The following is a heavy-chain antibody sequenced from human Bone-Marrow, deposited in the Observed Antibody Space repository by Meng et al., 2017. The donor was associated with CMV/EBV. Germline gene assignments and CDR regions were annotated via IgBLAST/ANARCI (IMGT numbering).Heavy chain of an antibody. V-gene: IGHV3-7*01. CDR2: IKQDGSEK. D-gene: IGHD6-19*01. CDR3: ARVNSSGSGWYNYYYYYGMGV. Sequence: GGSLRLSCAASGFTFSSYWMSWVRQAPGKGLEWVANIKQDGSEKYYVDSVKGRFTISRDNAKNSLYLQMNSLGAEDTAVYYCARVNSSGSGWYNYYYYYGMGVWGQGTTVTGFS. J-gene: IGHJ6*02. CDR1: GFTFSSYW.